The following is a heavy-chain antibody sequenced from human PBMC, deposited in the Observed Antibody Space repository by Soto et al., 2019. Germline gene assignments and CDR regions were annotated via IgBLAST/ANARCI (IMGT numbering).Heavy chain of an antibody. J-gene: IGHJ6*02. CDR1: GDSGSSHSLM. D-gene: IGHD5-18*01. CDR2: TYYRSKWYN. Sequence: SQTISLTCGMSGDSGSSHSLMWNCVCQSQTRGTGLLGRTYYRSKWYNDYAVSVKSRLTINPDTSKNQFSLQLNSVTPEDTAVYYCARDSWIQLYYNYYGMDVWGQGTTVTVSS. CDR3: ARDSWIQLYYNYYGMDV. V-gene: IGHV6-1*01.